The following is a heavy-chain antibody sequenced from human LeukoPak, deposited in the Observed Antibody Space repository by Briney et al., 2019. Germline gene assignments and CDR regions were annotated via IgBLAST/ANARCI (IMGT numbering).Heavy chain of an antibody. CDR2: INTKGET. J-gene: IGHJ4*02. CDR3: ATSNDAKIAPFDH. V-gene: IGHV4-4*09. Sequence: SETLSLTCTVSGVSMSAYQWSWVRQSPEKGLEWIGCINTKGETSYNPSLKSRVTTSVDTSKSQFSLRLTSVTAADMAVYYCATSNDAKIAPFDHWGQGAPVTASS. D-gene: IGHD2-21*01. CDR1: GVSMSAYQ.